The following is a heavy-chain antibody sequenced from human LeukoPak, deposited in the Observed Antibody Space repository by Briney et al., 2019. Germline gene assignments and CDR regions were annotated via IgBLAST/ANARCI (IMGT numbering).Heavy chain of an antibody. Sequence: GGTLRLSCAASGFTFSSYGMSWVRQAPGKGLEWVSAISGSGGSTYYADSAKGRFTISRDNSKNTLYLQMNSLRAEDTAVYYCAKRRYGSGSYYDYWGQGTLVTVSS. D-gene: IGHD3-10*01. CDR3: AKRRYGSGSYYDY. CDR1: GFTFSSYG. J-gene: IGHJ4*02. CDR2: ISGSGGST. V-gene: IGHV3-23*01.